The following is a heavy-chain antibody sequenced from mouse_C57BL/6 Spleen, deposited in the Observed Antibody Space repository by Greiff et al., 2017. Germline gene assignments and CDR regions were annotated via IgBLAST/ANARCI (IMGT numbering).Heavy chain of an antibody. CDR2: INPSSGYT. Sequence: VQLQQSGAELAKPGASVKLSCKASGYTFTSYWMHWVKQRPGQGLEWIGYINPSSGYTKYNQKFKDKATLTADKSSSTAYMQLSSLTYEESAVYYCASPSWGGSSDWYFDVWGTGTTVTVSS. D-gene: IGHD1-1*01. CDR3: ASPSWGGSSDWYFDV. V-gene: IGHV1-7*01. J-gene: IGHJ1*03. CDR1: GYTFTSYW.